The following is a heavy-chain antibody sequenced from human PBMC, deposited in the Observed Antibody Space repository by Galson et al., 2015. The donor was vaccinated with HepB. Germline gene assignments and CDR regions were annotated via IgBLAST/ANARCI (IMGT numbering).Heavy chain of an antibody. Sequence: SLRLSCAVSGFTVSSNYMTWVRQAPGKELEWVSVIYTGGSTDYADSVRGRFTISRDNSKSTLHLQMNSLRAEDTAVYYCARGYSRSWYSGLGYWGQGTLVTVSS. D-gene: IGHD6-13*01. CDR1: GFTVSSNY. CDR3: ARGYSRSWYSGLGY. CDR2: IYTGGST. V-gene: IGHV3-53*01. J-gene: IGHJ4*02.